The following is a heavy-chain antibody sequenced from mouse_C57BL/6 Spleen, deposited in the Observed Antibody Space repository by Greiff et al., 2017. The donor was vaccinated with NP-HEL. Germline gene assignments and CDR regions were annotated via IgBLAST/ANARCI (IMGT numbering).Heavy chain of an antibody. CDR3: ARSLYYAMDY. V-gene: IGHV1-64*01. CDR1: GYTFTSYW. CDR2: IHPNSGST. Sequence: QVQLKQPGAELVKPGASVKLSCKASGYTFTSYWMHWVKQRPGQGLEWIGMIHPNSGSTNYNEKFKSKATLTVDKSSSTAYMQLSSLTSEDSAVYCCARSLYYAMDYWGQGTSVTVSS. J-gene: IGHJ4*01.